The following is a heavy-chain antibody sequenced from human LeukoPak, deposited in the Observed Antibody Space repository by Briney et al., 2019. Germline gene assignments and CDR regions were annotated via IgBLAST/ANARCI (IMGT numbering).Heavy chain of an antibody. J-gene: IGHJ6*02. CDR1: RFTFTNYA. V-gene: IGHV3-30*17. CDR2: ILYDGSNK. D-gene: IGHD3-10*01. Sequence: GRSLRLSCAASRFTFTNYAMHWVRQAPGKGLQWVAVILYDGSNKYFADSVKGRFIISRDNSKNTLYLQMNSLTAEDTAVYYCARVVAGSVYNSGMDVWGQGTTVTVSS. CDR3: ARVVAGSVYNSGMDV.